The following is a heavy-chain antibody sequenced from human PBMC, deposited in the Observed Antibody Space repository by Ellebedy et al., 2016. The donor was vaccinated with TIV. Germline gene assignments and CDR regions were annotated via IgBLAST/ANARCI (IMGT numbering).Heavy chain of an antibody. CDR2: VYYSAPA. CDR1: GDSMSRYY. Sequence: SETLSLTCTVSGDSMSRYYWRRIRQPPGKELEWIGHVYYSAPANYNPSLKSRATISINTSRKQFSLHLNSVTAADTAVYYCARIITTLGVVPYYFDVWGRGTLVTVSS. D-gene: IGHD3-3*01. CDR3: ARIITTLGVVPYYFDV. J-gene: IGHJ2*01. V-gene: IGHV4-59*12.